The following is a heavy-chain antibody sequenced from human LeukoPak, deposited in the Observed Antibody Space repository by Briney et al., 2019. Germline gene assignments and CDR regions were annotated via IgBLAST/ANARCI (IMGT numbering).Heavy chain of an antibody. J-gene: IGHJ4*02. D-gene: IGHD3-16*01. CDR3: ARGGYGDYVWGSYRLLGY. V-gene: IGHV3-74*01. CDR2: INSDESST. CDR1: GFTFSSYW. Sequence: PGGSLRLSCAASGFTFSSYWMHWVRQAPGKGLVWVSRINSDESSTSYADSVKGRFTISRDNAKNTLYLQMNSLRAEDTAVYYCARGGYGDYVWGSYRLLGYWGQGTLVTVSS.